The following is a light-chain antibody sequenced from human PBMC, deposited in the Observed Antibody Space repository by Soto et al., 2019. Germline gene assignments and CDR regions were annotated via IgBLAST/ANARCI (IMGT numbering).Light chain of an antibody. CDR3: QQYGSSPRT. J-gene: IGKJ4*02. Sequence: EIVLTQSPGTLSLSPGERAALSCRASQTVSSSYIGWYQQRPGQAPRLLIYGASSRATGIPDRFSGSGSGTDFTLSISRLEPEDFAVYYCQQYGSSPRTFGRGTKVDIK. V-gene: IGKV3-20*01. CDR1: QTVSSSY. CDR2: GAS.